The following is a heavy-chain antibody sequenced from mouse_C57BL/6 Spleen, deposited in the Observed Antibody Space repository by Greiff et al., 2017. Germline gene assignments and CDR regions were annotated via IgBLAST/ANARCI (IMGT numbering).Heavy chain of an antibody. Sequence: QVQLQQSGAELVKPGASVKLSCKASGYTFTSYWMHWVKQRPGQGLEWIGMIHPNSGSTNYNEKFKSKATLTVDKSSSTAYMQLSSLTSEDSAVYYCARVYGSSYRGDYFDYWGQGTTLTVSS. CDR2: IHPNSGST. J-gene: IGHJ2*01. D-gene: IGHD1-1*01. V-gene: IGHV1-64*01. CDR1: GYTFTSYW. CDR3: ARVYGSSYRGDYFDY.